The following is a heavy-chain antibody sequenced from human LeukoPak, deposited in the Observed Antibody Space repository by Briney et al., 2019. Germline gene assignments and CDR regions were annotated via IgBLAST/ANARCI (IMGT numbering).Heavy chain of an antibody. CDR2: IIPIFGTA. J-gene: IGHJ4*02. V-gene: IGHV1-69*06. CDR3: ARVAATMVRGVIIPYYFDY. Sequence: ASLKVSCKASGGIFSSYAISWVRQAPGQGLEWMGGIIPIFGTANYAQKFQRRVTITAYKTISTAYLQWSSLKASDTAMYYCARVAATMVRGVIIPYYFDYWGQGTLVTVSS. D-gene: IGHD3-10*01. CDR1: GGIFSSYA.